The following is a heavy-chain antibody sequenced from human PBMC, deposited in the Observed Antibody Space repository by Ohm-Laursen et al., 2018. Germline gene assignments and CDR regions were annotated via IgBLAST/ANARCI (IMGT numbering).Heavy chain of an antibody. CDR1: GYTFTGYY. Sequence: GASVKVSCKASGYTFTGYYMHWVRQAPGQGLEWMGIINTGGGSTSHAQKFQGRLTMTRDTSTSTVYMELSSLRSEDTAMYYCARGSGYSYGSDYGMDVWGQGTTVTVSS. CDR3: ARGSGYSYGSDYGMDV. J-gene: IGHJ6*02. V-gene: IGHV1-46*01. D-gene: IGHD5-18*01. CDR2: INTGGGST.